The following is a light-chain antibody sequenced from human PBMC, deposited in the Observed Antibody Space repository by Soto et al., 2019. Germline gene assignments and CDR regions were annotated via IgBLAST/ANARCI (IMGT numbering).Light chain of an antibody. V-gene: IGKV3-11*01. J-gene: IGKJ5*01. CDR1: QSVSSY. Sequence: EIVLTQSPATLSLSPGERATLSCRASQSVSSYFAWYQQKPGQAPRLLIYDASNSATGIPARFSGSGSGTDFTLTISSLEPQDFAVYYCQQRSNWPPITFGQGTRLEMK. CDR2: DAS. CDR3: QQRSNWPPIT.